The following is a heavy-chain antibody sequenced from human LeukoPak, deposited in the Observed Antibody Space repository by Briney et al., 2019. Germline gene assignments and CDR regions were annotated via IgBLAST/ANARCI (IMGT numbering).Heavy chain of an antibody. V-gene: IGHV3-23*01. CDR3: AKDLGTPYNFDY. D-gene: IGHD2-15*01. Sequence: GGSLRLSCVASGFTFSSYVMGWVRQAPGKGLEWVSVISSSGGSTYFADSVKGRFTISRDNSENTLYLQMNSLRAEDTAVYYCAKDLGTPYNFDYWGQGTLVTVSS. CDR2: ISSSGGST. CDR1: GFTFSSYV. J-gene: IGHJ4*02.